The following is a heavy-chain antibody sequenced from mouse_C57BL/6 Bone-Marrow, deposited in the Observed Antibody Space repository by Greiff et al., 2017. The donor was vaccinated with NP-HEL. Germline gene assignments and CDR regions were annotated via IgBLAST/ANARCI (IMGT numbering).Heavy chain of an antibody. CDR1: GYTFTSYW. CDR3: ARGIFITTVVRYFDV. Sequence: VQLQQPGAELVKPGASVKMSCKASGYTFTSYWITWVKQRPGQGLEWIGDIYPGSGSTNYNEKFKSKATLTVDTSSSTAYMQLSSLTSEDSAVYYCARGIFITTVVRYFDVWGTGTTVTVSS. CDR2: IYPGSGST. V-gene: IGHV1-55*01. J-gene: IGHJ1*03. D-gene: IGHD1-1*01.